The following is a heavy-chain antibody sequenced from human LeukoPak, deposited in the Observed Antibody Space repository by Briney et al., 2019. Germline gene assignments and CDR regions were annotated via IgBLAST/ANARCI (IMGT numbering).Heavy chain of an antibody. CDR2: IYPRDSDT. Sequence: GESLKISCKGSGYCFNSYWIGWVRQMPGKGLEWMGIIYPRDSDTRYSPSFQGQVTISADRSIGTAYLQWSSLKASDTAMYYCARGSDRGYNYGFDYWGQGTLVTVSS. J-gene: IGHJ4*02. D-gene: IGHD5-18*01. V-gene: IGHV5-51*01. CDR3: ARGSDRGYNYGFDY. CDR1: GYCFNSYW.